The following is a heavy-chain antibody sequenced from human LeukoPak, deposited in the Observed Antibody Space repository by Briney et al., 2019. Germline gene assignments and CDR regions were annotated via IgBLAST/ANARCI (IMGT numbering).Heavy chain of an antibody. Sequence: PGGSLRLSCAASGFTFSSYSMNWVRQAPGKGLEWDSSISSSSSYIYYADSVKGRFTISRDNAKNSLYLQMNSLRAEDTAVYYCARAPYGITFGPGDYWGQGTLVTVSS. J-gene: IGHJ4*02. V-gene: IGHV3-21*01. CDR2: ISSSSSYI. D-gene: IGHD3-16*01. CDR3: ARAPYGITFGPGDY. CDR1: GFTFSSYS.